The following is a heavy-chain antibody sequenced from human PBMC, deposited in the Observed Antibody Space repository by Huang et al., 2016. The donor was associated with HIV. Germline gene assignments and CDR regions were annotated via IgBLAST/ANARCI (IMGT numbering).Heavy chain of an antibody. J-gene: IGHJ5*02. D-gene: IGHD5-18*01. CDR1: GGTFSSYA. CDR2: ITPCFGTA. CDR3: ARTAYSYGFRQGYNWFDP. V-gene: IGHV1-69*13. Sequence: QVLLVQSGAEVRKPGSSVKVSCTAFGGTFSSYAISWVRQATGQGLEWMGEITPCFGTANYTQKVQGRVTITVDESTNTGYMELTRLTSEDTAVYYCARTAYSYGFRQGYNWFDPWGQGTPVTVSS.